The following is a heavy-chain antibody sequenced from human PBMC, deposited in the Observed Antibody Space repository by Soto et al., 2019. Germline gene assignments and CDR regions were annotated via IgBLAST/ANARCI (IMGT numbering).Heavy chain of an antibody. Sequence: QVQLQQWGAGLLKPSETLSLTCAVYGGSFSGDYWSWIRQPPGTGLEWLGEISHSGSTNYSPALKTPVTLSVYTSKNHFSLKLSSVTAAYTAVYYGARELGYCSGGRCGDYCGQGTLVTVSS. CDR1: GGSFSGDY. V-gene: IGHV4-34*01. D-gene: IGHD2-15*01. J-gene: IGHJ4*02. CDR2: ISHSGST. CDR3: ARELGYCSGGRCGDY.